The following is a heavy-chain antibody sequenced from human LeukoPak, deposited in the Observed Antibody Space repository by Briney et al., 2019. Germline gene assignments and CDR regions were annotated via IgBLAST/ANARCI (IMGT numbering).Heavy chain of an antibody. CDR3: ARGSSSNSWYFDY. J-gene: IGHJ4*02. V-gene: IGHV6-1*01. D-gene: IGHD6-13*01. Sequence: SQTLSHTCAISGDSVSSNSATWTWIRQSPSRGLEWLGRTYYRSKWYNDYAVSVKSRITINPDTSKNQFSLQPNSVTPEDTAVYYCARGSSSNSWYFDYWGQGTLVTVSS. CDR1: GDSVSSNSAT. CDR2: TYYRSKWYN.